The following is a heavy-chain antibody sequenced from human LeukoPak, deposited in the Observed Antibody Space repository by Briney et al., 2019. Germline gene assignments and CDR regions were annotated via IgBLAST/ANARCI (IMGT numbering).Heavy chain of an antibody. CDR3: TKGDSVLTSWFDP. J-gene: IGHJ5*02. Sequence: ASVKVSCKVSGYTFSEISMHWVRQAPGKGLEWMGTLDLKDGETIYAQKFKGRFTMTEDTATDTAHMELSSLGSDDTAIYYCTKGDSVLTSWFDPWGQGTLVTVSS. CDR2: LDLKDGET. CDR1: GYTFSEIS. D-gene: IGHD3-16*01. V-gene: IGHV1-24*01.